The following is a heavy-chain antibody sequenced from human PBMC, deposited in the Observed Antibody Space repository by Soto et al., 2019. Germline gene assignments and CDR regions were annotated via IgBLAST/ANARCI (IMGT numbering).Heavy chain of an antibody. CDR2: INGDNGDT. CDR1: GYTFTNYG. Sequence: VPLVQSGAEVKQPGASVKVSCKASGYTFTNYGVTWVRQAPGQGLEWMGWINGDNGDTHYAQNVQGKATMTTDKSTRTAYMERRRLKSADTAVYYCARHGRDYNADTGVYNSYGMNVWGQGTTITGAS. CDR3: ARHGRDYNADTGVYNSYGMNV. J-gene: IGHJ6*02. D-gene: IGHD7-27*01. V-gene: IGHV1-18*01.